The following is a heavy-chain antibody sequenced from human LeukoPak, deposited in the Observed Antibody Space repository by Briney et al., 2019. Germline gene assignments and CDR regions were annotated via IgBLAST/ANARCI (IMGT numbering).Heavy chain of an antibody. D-gene: IGHD6-13*01. CDR3: ARVVGLTGYSSSWYSGYYYYMDV. Sequence: ASVKVSCKASGGTFSSYAISWVRQAPGQGLEWMGGIIPIFGTANYAQKFQGRVTITADKSTSTAYMELSSLRSEDTAVYYCARVVGLTGYSSSWYSGYYYYMDVWGKGTTVTISS. J-gene: IGHJ6*03. CDR2: IIPIFGTA. V-gene: IGHV1-69*06. CDR1: GGTFSSYA.